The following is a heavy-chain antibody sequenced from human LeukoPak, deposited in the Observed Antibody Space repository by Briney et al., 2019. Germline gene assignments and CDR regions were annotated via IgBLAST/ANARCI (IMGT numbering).Heavy chain of an antibody. J-gene: IGHJ4*02. CDR3: ARTNLDCKNGVCYDY. V-gene: IGHV1-18*01. CDR1: GYTFSSYG. CDR2: ISANNGNT. D-gene: IGHD2-8*01. Sequence: ASVKGSCKASGYTFSSYGITWVRQAPGQGLEWMGWISANNGNTNYAQKLRGRVTMTTDKSTSTAYMELRSLRSDDTAVYYCARTNLDCKNGVCYDYWGQGTLVTVSS.